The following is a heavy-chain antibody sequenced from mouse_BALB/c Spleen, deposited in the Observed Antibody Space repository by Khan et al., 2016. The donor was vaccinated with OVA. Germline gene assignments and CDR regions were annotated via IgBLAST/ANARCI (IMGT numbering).Heavy chain of an antibody. Sequence: EVELVESGGDLVKPGGSLKLSCAASGFTFSNYAMSWVRQTPEKRLEWVASISSGGTTYYPDRVKGGFTISSDNARNILYLQMNSQRSEDTAMFYWARDHWFTYWGQGTRVTVSA. CDR3: ARDHWFTY. J-gene: IGHJ3*01. V-gene: IGHV5-6-5*01. CDR2: ISSGGTT. CDR1: GFTFSNYA.